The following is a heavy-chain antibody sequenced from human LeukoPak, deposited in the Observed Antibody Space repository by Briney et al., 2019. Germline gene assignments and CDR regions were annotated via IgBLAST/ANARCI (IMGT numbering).Heavy chain of an antibody. D-gene: IGHD2-2*01. J-gene: IGHJ4*02. CDR2: ISSSSSYI. CDR1: GFTFSSYS. V-gene: IGHV3-21*01. Sequence: GGSLRLSCAASGFTFSSYSMNWVCQAPGKGLEWVSSISSSSSYIYYADSVKGRFTISRDNAKNSLYLQMNSLRAEDTAVYYCARVGTYCSSTSCYPQTDYWGQGTLVTVSS. CDR3: ARVGTYCSSTSCYPQTDY.